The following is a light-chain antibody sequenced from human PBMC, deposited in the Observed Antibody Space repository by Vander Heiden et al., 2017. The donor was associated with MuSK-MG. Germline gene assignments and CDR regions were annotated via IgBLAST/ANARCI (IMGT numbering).Light chain of an antibody. CDR3: QQYYSTPNT. Sequence: DIVMPQSPDSLAGSLGERATINCKSSQSVLYSSNNKNYLAWYQQKPGQPPKLLIYWASTRESGVPDRFSGSGSGTDFTLTISSLQAEDVAVYYCQQYYSTPNTFGPGTKVDIK. J-gene: IGKJ3*01. V-gene: IGKV4-1*01. CDR2: WAS. CDR1: QSVLYSSNNKNY.